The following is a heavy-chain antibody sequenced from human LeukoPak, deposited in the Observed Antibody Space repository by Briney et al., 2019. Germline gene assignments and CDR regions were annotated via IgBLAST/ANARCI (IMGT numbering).Heavy chain of an antibody. Sequence: ASVKVSCKASGYTFTGYYMHWVRQAPGQGLGWMGWINPNSGGTNYAQKFQGRVTMTRDTSISTAYMELSRLRSDDTAVYYCAKEVWPKEAHFDLWGRGTLVTVSS. J-gene: IGHJ2*01. CDR2: INPNSGGT. CDR1: GYTFTGYY. CDR3: AKEVWPKEAHFDL. V-gene: IGHV1-2*02.